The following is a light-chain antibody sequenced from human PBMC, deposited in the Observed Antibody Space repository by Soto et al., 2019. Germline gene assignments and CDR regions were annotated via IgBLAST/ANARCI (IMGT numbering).Light chain of an antibody. Sequence: QPVLTQSPSASASLGASVKLTSTLSSGHSSYAIAWHQQQPEKGPRYLMKLNSDGSHSKGDGIPDRFSGSSSGAVRYLTISSLQSEDAADYYCQTWGTGIHVFGGGTTLTVL. CDR1: SGHSSYA. J-gene: IGLJ3*02. CDR2: LNSDGSH. CDR3: QTWGTGIHV. V-gene: IGLV4-69*01.